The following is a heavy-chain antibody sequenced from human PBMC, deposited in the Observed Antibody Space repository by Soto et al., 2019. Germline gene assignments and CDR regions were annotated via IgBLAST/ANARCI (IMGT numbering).Heavy chain of an antibody. Sequence: GGSLRLSCAASGFTFSSYSMNWVRQAPGKGLEWVSSISSSSSYIYYADSVKGRFTISRDNAKNSLYLQMNSLRAEDTAVYYCARDVSIAPAAELDYWGQGTLVTVSS. CDR2: ISSSSSYI. CDR1: GFTFSSYS. V-gene: IGHV3-21*01. J-gene: IGHJ4*02. D-gene: IGHD2-2*01. CDR3: ARDVSIAPAAELDY.